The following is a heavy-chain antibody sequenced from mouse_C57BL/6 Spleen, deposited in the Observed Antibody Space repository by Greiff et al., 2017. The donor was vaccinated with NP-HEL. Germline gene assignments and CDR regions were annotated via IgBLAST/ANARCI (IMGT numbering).Heavy chain of an antibody. D-gene: IGHD4-1*01. J-gene: IGHJ4*01. CDR2: IHPNSGST. CDR3: ARSLNWDAMDY. CDR1: GYTFTSYW. Sequence: QVQLKQPGAELVKPGASVKLSCKASGYTFTSYWMHWVKQRPGQGLEWIGMIHPNSGSTNYNEKFKSKATLTVDKSSSTAYMQLSSLTSEDSAVYYCARSLNWDAMDYWGQGTSVTVSS. V-gene: IGHV1-64*01.